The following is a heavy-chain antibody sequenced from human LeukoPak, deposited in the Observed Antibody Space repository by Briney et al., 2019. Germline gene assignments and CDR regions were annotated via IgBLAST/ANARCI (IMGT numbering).Heavy chain of an antibody. D-gene: IGHD5-24*01. CDR1: GFTFSTSA. Sequence: GGSLRLSCVVSGFTFSTSAMNWVRQAPGKGLEWVAVISYEGGNKDYSDSVKGRFTISRDNSKSTLYLQLNSLRADDTAVYYCAKDRHRGGYDPDGMDVWGQGTTVTVSS. V-gene: IGHV3-30*18. CDR2: ISYEGGNK. J-gene: IGHJ6*02. CDR3: AKDRHRGGYDPDGMDV.